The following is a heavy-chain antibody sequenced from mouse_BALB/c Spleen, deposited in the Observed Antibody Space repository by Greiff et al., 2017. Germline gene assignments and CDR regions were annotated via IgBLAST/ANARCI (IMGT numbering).Heavy chain of an antibody. CDR1: GFTFSSFG. J-gene: IGHJ2*01. Sequence: EVKLMESGGGLVQPGGSRTLSCAASGFTFSSFGMHWVRQAPEKGLEWVAYISSGSSTIYYADTVKGRFTISRDNPKNTLFLQMTSLRSEDTAMYYCAREGGNYYFDYWGQGTTLTVSS. CDR3: AREGGNYYFDY. CDR2: ISSGSSTI. D-gene: IGHD2-1*01. V-gene: IGHV5-17*02.